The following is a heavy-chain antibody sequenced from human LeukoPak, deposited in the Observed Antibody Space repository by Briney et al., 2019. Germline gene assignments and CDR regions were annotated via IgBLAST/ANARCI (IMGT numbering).Heavy chain of an antibody. CDR3: ARDREVGATGYYFDY. D-gene: IGHD1-26*01. CDR1: GGSISSGSYY. J-gene: IGHJ4*02. V-gene: IGHV4-61*02. Sequence: SQALSLTCTVSGGSISSGSYYWSWIRQPAGKGLEWIGRIYTSGSTTYNSSLKSRVTISLDTSKNHFSLRLSSVTAADTAVYYCARDREVGATGYYFDYWGQGTLVTVSS. CDR2: IYTSGST.